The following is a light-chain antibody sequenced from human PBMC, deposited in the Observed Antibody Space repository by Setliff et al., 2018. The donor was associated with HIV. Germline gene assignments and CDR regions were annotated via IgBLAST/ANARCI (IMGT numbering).Light chain of an antibody. CDR3: SSYTNSGTL. Sequence: QSVLTQPASVSGSPGQSITISCTGTSSDIGANNYVSWYQQHPDTAPKLILYDVIKRPSGISNRFSGSKSGNTASLTISGLQAEDEADYYCSSYTNSGTLIGGGTKVTDL. CDR1: SSDIGANNY. CDR2: DVI. V-gene: IGLV2-14*03. J-gene: IGLJ2*01.